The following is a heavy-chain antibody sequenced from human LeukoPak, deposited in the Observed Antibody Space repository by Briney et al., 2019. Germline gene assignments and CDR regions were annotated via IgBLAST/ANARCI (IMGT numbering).Heavy chain of an antibody. V-gene: IGHV3-21*01. D-gene: IGHD4-17*01. CDR3: ARDLYGDYAFDY. CDR1: GFTFSSYT. CDR2: ISSGSNYI. Sequence: GGSLRLFCAASGFTFSSYTMNWVRQAPGKGLEWVSSISSGSNYIFYADSVKGRFTISRDSAKNSLYLQMNSVRAEEMAVYYCARDLYGDYAFDYWGQGTLVTVSS. J-gene: IGHJ4*02.